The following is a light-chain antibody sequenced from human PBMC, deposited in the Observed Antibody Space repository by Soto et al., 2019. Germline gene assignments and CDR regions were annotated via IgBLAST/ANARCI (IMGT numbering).Light chain of an antibody. J-gene: IGKJ1*01. CDR2: KAS. V-gene: IGKV1-5*03. CDR1: QSISSW. Sequence: DVPMTQAPSALSPSVXDRFTITCRPSQSISSWLAWYQQKPGKAPKLLIYKASTLKTGVPSRFSGSGSGTEFTLTISSLQPDDLATYYCQQDNSYSEAFGQGTKVDI. CDR3: QQDNSYSEA.